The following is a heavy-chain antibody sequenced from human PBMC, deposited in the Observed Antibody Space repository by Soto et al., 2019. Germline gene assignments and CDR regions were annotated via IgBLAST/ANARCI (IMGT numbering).Heavy chain of an antibody. J-gene: IGHJ6*02. V-gene: IGHV4-59*12. CDR1: SAPITRYY. CDR3: ASLRDIVVVPAAIGYYGMDV. CDR2: THHSGYI. Sequence: SETLSLTCTVSSAPITRYYWGWVRQAPGRGLEWIGFTHHSGYISYSPSLKSRVTMSVDPSKNQVSLKLSSVTAADTAVYYCASLRDIVVVPAAIGYYGMDVWGQGTTVTVSS. D-gene: IGHD2-2*02.